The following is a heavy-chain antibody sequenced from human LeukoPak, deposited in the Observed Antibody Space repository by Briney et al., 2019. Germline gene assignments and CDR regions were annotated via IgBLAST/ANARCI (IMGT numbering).Heavy chain of an antibody. J-gene: IGHJ4*02. CDR2: IYYSGST. V-gene: IGHV4-59*01. CDR1: GGPISGYY. CDR3: ARDYDSSGYTAFAY. D-gene: IGHD3-22*01. Sequence: SETLSLTCTVSGGPISGYYWSWIRQSPGEGLEWIGHIYYSGSTNYNPSLKSRLTISVDTSRNQFSLKLSSVTAADPAVYYCARDYDSSGYTAFAYWGQGTLVTVSS.